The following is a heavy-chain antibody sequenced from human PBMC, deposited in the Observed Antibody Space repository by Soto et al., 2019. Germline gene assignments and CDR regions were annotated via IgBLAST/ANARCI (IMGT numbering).Heavy chain of an antibody. J-gene: IGHJ4*02. CDR1: GFTFNSYA. D-gene: IGHD3-22*01. CDR3: AKASQYSYDSSGPWEYFDS. CDR2: ISDSGVSP. Sequence: VGSLRLSCTASGFTFNSYAMSWVRQAPGKGLDWVSAISDSGVSPYYADSVKGRFTISRDNSENTLYLQMNSLRAEDTAVYYCAKASQYSYDSSGPWEYFDSWGQGTLVTVSS. V-gene: IGHV3-23*01.